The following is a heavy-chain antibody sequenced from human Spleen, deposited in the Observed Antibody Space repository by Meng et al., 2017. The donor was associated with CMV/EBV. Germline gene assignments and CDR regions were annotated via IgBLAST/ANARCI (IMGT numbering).Heavy chain of an antibody. CDR1: GGTFSSYA. D-gene: IGHD2-2*01. J-gene: IGHJ4*02. Sequence: SVKVSCKASGGTFSSYAISWVRQAPGQGLEWMGGIIPIFGTANYAQKFQGRVTITTDESTSTAYMELSSLRSEDTAVYYCATVCSSTTCYEDYWGQGTLVTVSS. CDR3: ATVCSSTTCYEDY. V-gene: IGHV1-69*05. CDR2: IIPIFGTA.